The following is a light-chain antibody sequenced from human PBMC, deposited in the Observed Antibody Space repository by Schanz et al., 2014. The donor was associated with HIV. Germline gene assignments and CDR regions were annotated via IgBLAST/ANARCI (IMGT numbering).Light chain of an antibody. CDR2: EVN. V-gene: IGLV2-8*01. CDR1: GSDVGGY. J-gene: IGLJ1*01. CDR3: SSCPRGNTYV. Sequence: QSALTQPPSASGSPGQSVAISCTGSGSDVGGYVSWYQQHPGKVPKLVIYEVNKRPSGVPDRFSGSKSGNTASLTVSGLQADDEADYYCSSCPRGNTYVFGSGTKVTVL.